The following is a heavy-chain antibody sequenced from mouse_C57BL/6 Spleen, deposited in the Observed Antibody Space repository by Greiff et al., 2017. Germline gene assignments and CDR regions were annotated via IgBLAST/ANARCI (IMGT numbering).Heavy chain of an antibody. D-gene: IGHD1-1*01. CDR1: SYTFTSYW. CDR3: ARYYYGSSSWFAY. CDR2: IDPSDSYT. J-gene: IGHJ3*01. Sequence: QVQLQQPGAELVMPGASVKLSCKASSYTFTSYWMHWVKQRPGQGLEWIGEIDPSDSYTNYNQKFKGKSTLTVDKSSSTAYMQLSSLTSEDSAVYYCARYYYGSSSWFAYWGQGTLVTVSA. V-gene: IGHV1-69*01.